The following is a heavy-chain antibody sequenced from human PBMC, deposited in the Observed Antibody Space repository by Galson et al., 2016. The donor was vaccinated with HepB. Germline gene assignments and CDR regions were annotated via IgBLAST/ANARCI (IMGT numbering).Heavy chain of an antibody. Sequence: SLRLSCAASGFSFSSYWMSWVRLAPGKGLEWVGQISKDGSEKYYLGSMEGRFSISRDNTNNSLYLQMSGLRAEDTAIYFCARDVNRGNFDSWGQGTLVTVFS. CDR2: ISKDGSEK. D-gene: IGHD1-1*01. CDR3: ARDVNRGNFDS. V-gene: IGHV3-7*03. J-gene: IGHJ4*02. CDR1: GFSFSSYW.